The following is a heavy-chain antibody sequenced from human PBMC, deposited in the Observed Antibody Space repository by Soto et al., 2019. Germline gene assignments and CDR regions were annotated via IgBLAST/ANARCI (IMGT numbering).Heavy chain of an antibody. CDR3: ARAGFSGPYDAFDI. CDR2: INASGST. CDR1: GGSLSGYY. V-gene: IGHV4-34*01. Sequence: PSETLSLTCAVFGGSLSGYYWSWIRQPPGKGLEWIGEINASGSTNYNPSLKSRVTISVDTSKNQFSLKLTSVIAADTAVYFCARAGFSGPYDAFDIWGQGTMVTVSS. D-gene: IGHD1-26*01. J-gene: IGHJ3*02.